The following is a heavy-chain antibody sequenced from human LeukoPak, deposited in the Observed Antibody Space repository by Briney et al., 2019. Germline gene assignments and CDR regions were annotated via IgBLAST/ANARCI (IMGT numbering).Heavy chain of an antibody. Sequence: GASVKVSCKASGYTFTSYGISWVRQAPGQGLEWMGWISAYNGNTNYAQKLQGRVTMTTDTSTSTAYMELRSLRSDDTAVYYCARTTEPTYRWDYYYMDVWGKGTTVTVSS. CDR1: GYTFTSYG. V-gene: IGHV1-18*01. D-gene: IGHD1-14*01. CDR3: ARTTEPTYRWDYYYMDV. CDR2: ISAYNGNT. J-gene: IGHJ6*03.